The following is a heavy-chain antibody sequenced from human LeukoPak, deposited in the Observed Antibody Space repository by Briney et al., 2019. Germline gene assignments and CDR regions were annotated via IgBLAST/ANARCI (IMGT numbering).Heavy chain of an antibody. CDR2: IIPILGIA. Sequence: SVKVSCKTTGGTFSSYTISWVRQAPGQGLEWMGRIIPILGIANYAQKFQGRVTITADKSTSTAYMELSSLRSEDTAVYYCARDPPITAMATDWGQGTLVTVSS. CDR1: GGTFSSYT. D-gene: IGHD5-18*01. V-gene: IGHV1-69*04. CDR3: ARDPPITAMATD. J-gene: IGHJ4*02.